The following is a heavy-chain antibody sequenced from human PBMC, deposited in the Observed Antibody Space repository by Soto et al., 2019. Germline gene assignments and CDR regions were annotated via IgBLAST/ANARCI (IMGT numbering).Heavy chain of an antibody. V-gene: IGHV3-74*01. Sequence: EVQLVESGGGLVQPGGSLRLSCAATGFTFSTYWMHWVRQGPGKGLVWVSRISTDGSSTTYADYVKGRFTISRDNAKNMLYLQMNSLTAEDTAVYYCARATGSNHPFDYWGQGSLVSVSS. CDR3: ARATGSNHPFDY. CDR2: ISTDGSST. D-gene: IGHD2-2*01. CDR1: GFTFSTYW. J-gene: IGHJ4*02.